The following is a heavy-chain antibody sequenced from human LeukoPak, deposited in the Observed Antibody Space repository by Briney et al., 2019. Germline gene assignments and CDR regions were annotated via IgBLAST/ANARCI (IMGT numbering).Heavy chain of an antibody. D-gene: IGHD4-17*01. CDR1: GFTFSSYA. CDR3: ARGDYGSDY. V-gene: IGHV3-33*08. Sequence: GRSLRLSCAASGFTFSSYAMHWVRQAPGKGLEWVAVIWYDGSNKYYADSVKGRFTISRDNSKNALYLQMNSLRAEDTAVYYCARGDYGSDYWGQGTLVTVSS. J-gene: IGHJ4*02. CDR2: IWYDGSNK.